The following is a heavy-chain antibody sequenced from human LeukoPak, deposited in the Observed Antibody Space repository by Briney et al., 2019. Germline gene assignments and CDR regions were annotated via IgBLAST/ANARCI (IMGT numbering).Heavy chain of an antibody. V-gene: IGHV3-7*01. CDR2: ISPDGGVK. Sequence: PGGSLRLSCAASGFSFTSSWMTWVRQAPGKGLEWVANISPDGGVKNHVASVKGRLTISRDNAKTTLYLQMNSLSAEDTAVYYCARDLNWGDFDYWGQGTLVTVSS. J-gene: IGHJ4*02. CDR1: GFSFTSSW. D-gene: IGHD7-27*01. CDR3: ARDLNWGDFDY.